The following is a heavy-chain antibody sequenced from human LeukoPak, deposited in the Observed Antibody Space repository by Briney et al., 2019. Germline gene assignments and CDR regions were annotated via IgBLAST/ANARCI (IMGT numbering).Heavy chain of an antibody. CDR3: ARCEYFYGSGSYRY. CDR1: GGSFSGYY. V-gene: IGHV4-34*01. D-gene: IGHD3-10*01. CDR2: INHSGST. Sequence: PSETLSLTCAVYGGSFSGYYWSWIRQPPGKGLEWIGEINHSGSTNYNPSLKSRVTISVDTSKNQFSLKLSSVTAADTAVYYCARCEYFYGSGSYRYWGQGTLVTASS. J-gene: IGHJ4*02.